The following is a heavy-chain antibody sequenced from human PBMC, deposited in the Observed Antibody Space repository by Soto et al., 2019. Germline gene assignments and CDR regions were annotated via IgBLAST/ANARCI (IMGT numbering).Heavy chain of an antibody. D-gene: IGHD3-22*01. J-gene: IGHJ5*02. CDR2: INPNSGGT. V-gene: IGHV1-2*02. CDR3: AKSVAQTNPTMIVVAQPTNNGFDP. CDR1: GYTFTGYY. Sequence: QVQLVQSGAEVKKPGASVKVSCKASGYTFTGYYMHWVRQAPGQGLEWMGWINPNSGGTNYAQKFQGRVTMTRDTSISTAYMELSRLRSDDTAVYYCAKSVAQTNPTMIVVAQPTNNGFDPWGQGTLVTVSS.